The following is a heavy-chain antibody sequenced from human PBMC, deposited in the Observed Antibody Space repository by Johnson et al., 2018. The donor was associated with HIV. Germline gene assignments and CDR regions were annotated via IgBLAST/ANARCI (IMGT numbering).Heavy chain of an antibody. Sequence: QVQLVESGGGVVQPGRSLRLSCAASGFTFSSYGMHWVRQAPGTGLEWVAVIWDDGSNTYYADSVKGRFTISRDNSKNTLYLQMNSLRAEETAVYYCARDDYGGLDAFDIWGQGTMVTVSS. CDR3: ARDDYGGLDAFDI. V-gene: IGHV3-33*08. CDR1: GFTFSSYG. D-gene: IGHD4-23*01. J-gene: IGHJ3*02. CDR2: IWDDGSNT.